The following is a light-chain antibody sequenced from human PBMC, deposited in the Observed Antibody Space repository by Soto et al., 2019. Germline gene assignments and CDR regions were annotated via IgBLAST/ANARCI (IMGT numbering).Light chain of an antibody. J-gene: IGKJ4*01. V-gene: IGKV4-1*01. CDR3: QQYFDVPFT. CDR1: QSVLFTSNNKNY. CDR2: WAS. Sequence: DIVMTQSPDSLAVSLGERATINCESSQSVLFTSNNKNYLAWYQQKPGQPPKLLLSWASARESGVPERFSGSGSGTDFTLTISSLEAEDVAFYWCQQYFDVPFTFGGGTKVDIK.